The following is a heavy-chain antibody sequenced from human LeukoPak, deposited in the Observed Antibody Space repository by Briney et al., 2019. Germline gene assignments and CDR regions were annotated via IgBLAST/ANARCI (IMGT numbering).Heavy chain of an antibody. CDR2: IYYTGSV. J-gene: IGHJ4*02. CDR1: GVSMDTYY. D-gene: IGHD1-26*01. Sequence: SETLSLTCTVSGVSMDTYYWSWIRQPPGKGLEWIGYIYYTGSVHYNPSLKSRVTISLDTPKNQFSLRLTSVTAADTAIYFCAGDMGATTVVYWGQGVLVTVSS. CDR3: AGDMGATTVVY. V-gene: IGHV4-59*08.